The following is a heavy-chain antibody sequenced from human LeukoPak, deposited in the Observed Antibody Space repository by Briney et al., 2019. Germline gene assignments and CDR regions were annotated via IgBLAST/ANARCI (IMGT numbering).Heavy chain of an antibody. Sequence: SETLSLTCAVYGGSFSGYYWSWIRQPPGKGLEWIGEINHSGSTNYNPSLKSRVTISVDTSKNQFSLRLSPVTAADTAVYYCARGRSWYGDSYFDYWGQGTLVTVSS. CDR1: GGSFSGYY. CDR3: ARGRSWYGDSYFDY. V-gene: IGHV4-34*01. J-gene: IGHJ4*02. CDR2: INHSGST. D-gene: IGHD4-17*01.